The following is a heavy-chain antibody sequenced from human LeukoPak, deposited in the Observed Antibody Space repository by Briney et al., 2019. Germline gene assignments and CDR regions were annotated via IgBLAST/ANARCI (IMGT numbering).Heavy chain of an antibody. V-gene: IGHV1-69*13. J-gene: IGHJ4*02. Sequence: ASVKVSCKASGYTFTSYGISWVRQAPGQGLEWMGGIIPIFGTANYAQKFQGRVTITADESTSTAYMELSSLRSEDTAVYYCARVQTTVTTLGYFDYWGQGTLVTVSS. D-gene: IGHD4-17*01. CDR2: IIPIFGTA. CDR3: ARVQTTVTTLGYFDY. CDR1: GYTFTSYG.